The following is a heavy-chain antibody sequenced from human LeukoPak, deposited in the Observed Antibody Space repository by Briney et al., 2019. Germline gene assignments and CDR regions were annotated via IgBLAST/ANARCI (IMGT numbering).Heavy chain of an antibody. CDR2: ISGSGGGT. CDR3: AKDRGSGWYEFDY. CDR1: GFTFSSYV. Sequence: GGSLRLSCAASGFTFSSYVMSWVRQAPGKGLEWVSAISGSGGGTYYADSVKGRFTISRDNSKTTLYLQMNSLRAEDTAVYYCAKDRGSGWYEFDYWGQGTLVTVSS. J-gene: IGHJ4*02. D-gene: IGHD6-19*01. V-gene: IGHV3-23*01.